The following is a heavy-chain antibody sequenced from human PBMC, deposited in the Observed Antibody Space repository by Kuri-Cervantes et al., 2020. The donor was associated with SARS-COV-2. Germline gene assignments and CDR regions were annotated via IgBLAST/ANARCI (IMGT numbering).Heavy chain of an antibody. J-gene: IGHJ6*03. V-gene: IGHV4-38-2*01. CDR3: ARGGGGGYSSSWYSGSYYMDV. Sequence: ESLKISCAASGFTFSSYGMHWVRQAPGKGLEWIGSIYHSGSTYYNPSLKSRVTISVDTSKNQFSLKLSSVTAADTAVYYCARGGGGGYSSSWYSGSYYMDVWGKGTTVTVSS. CDR2: IYHSGST. D-gene: IGHD6-13*01. CDR1: GFTFSSYG.